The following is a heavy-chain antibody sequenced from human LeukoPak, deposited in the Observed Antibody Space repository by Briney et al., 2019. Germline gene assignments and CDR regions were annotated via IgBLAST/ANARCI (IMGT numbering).Heavy chain of an antibody. V-gene: IGHV3-23*01. D-gene: IGHD6-19*01. CDR2: ISGSGGST. CDR1: GFTFSSYA. J-gene: IGHJ4*02. CDR3: ARALWLAPFDY. Sequence: GGSLRLSCAASGFTFSSYAMSWVRQAPGKGLEWVSAISGSGGSTYYADSVKGRFTISRDNAKNSLYLQMNSLRAEDTAVYYCARALWLAPFDYWGQGTLVTVSS.